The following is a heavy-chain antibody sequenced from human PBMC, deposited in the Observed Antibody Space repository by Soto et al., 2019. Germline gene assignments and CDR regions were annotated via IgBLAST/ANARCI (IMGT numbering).Heavy chain of an antibody. CDR1: GFTFSSYA. V-gene: IGHV3-30-3*01. CDR2: ISYDGSNK. CDR3: ARVKGSGWDY. D-gene: IGHD6-19*01. Sequence: QVQLVESGGGVVQPGRSLRLSCAASGFTFSSYAMHWVRQAPGKGLEWVAVISYDGSNKYYADSVKGRFTISRDNSKNALYLQMNSLRVEDTAVYYCARVKGSGWDYWGQGTLVTVSS. J-gene: IGHJ4*02.